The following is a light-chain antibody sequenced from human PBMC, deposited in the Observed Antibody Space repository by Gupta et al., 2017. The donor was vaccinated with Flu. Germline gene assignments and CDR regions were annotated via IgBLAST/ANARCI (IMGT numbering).Light chain of an antibody. Sequence: VKLTCTLSSGHSSYAIAWHQQQPEKGPRYLMKLNSDGSHSKGDGIPDRFSGSSSGAERYLTISSLQSEDEADYYCQTWGTGPWVFGGGTKLTVL. CDR1: SGHSSYA. J-gene: IGLJ3*02. CDR2: LNSDGSH. CDR3: QTWGTGPWV. V-gene: IGLV4-69*01.